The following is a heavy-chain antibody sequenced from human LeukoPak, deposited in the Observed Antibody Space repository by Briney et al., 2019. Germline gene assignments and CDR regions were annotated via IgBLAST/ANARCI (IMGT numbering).Heavy chain of an antibody. CDR3: ARDSDFWSGYTDY. CDR2: ISYDGSGK. V-gene: IGHV3-30-3*01. Sequence: GRSLRLSCAASGFTFNSFTMHWVRQAPGKGLEWVALISYDGSGKYYTDSVKGRFTISRDNSKTTVSLEMNSLRAEDTAIYYCARDSDFWSGYTDYWGQGTLLTVSS. D-gene: IGHD3-3*01. CDR1: GFTFNSFT. J-gene: IGHJ4*02.